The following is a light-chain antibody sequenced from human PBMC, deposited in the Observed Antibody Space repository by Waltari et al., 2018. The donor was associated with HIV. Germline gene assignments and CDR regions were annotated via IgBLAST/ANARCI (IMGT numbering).Light chain of an antibody. CDR2: GNN. Sequence: QSLLTPPPSVSGAPGQRVTISCTESSANIGAGYDVHWYHQVPGTAPKLSIYGNNNRPSGVPDRFSASKAGASPSLAITGLQAGDEADYYCQSYDSSLTGSVFGGGTKLTVL. J-gene: IGLJ2*01. CDR3: QSYDSSLTGSV. CDR1: SANIGAGYD. V-gene: IGLV1-40*01.